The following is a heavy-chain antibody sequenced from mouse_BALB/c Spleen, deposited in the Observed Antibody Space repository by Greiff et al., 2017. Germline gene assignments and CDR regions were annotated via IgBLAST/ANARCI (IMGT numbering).Heavy chain of an antibody. D-gene: IGHD3-2*01. CDR3: AQTARATSWFAY. V-gene: IGHV3-8*02. CDR2: ISYSGST. J-gene: IGHJ3*01. Sequence: EVKLVESGPSLVKPSQTLSLTCSVTGDSITSGYWNWIRKFPGNKLEYMGYISYSGSTYYNPSLKSRISITRDTSKNQYYLQLNSVTTEDTATYYCAQTARATSWFAYWGQGTLVTVSA. CDR1: GDSITSGY.